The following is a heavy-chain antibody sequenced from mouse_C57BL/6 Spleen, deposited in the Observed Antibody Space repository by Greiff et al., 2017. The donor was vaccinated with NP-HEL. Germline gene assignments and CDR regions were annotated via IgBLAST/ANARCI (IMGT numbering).Heavy chain of an antibody. CDR2: IDPENGDT. V-gene: IGHV14-4*01. Sequence: EVQLQQSGAELVRPGASVKLSCTASGFNIKDDYMHWVKQRPEQGLEWIGWIDPENGDTEYASKFQGKATITADTSSNTAYLQLSSLTSEDTAVYYCTRGVYYDYDGAYWGQGTLVTVSA. J-gene: IGHJ3*01. CDR1: GFNIKDDY. D-gene: IGHD2-4*01. CDR3: TRGVYYDYDGAY.